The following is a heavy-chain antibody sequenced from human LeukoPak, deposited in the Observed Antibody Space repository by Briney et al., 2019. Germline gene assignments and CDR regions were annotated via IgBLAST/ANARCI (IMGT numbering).Heavy chain of an antibody. CDR1: GGTFSSYT. J-gene: IGHJ4*02. Sequence: SVKVSCKASGGTFSSYTISWVRQAPGQGLEWMGRIIPILGIANYAQKFQGRVTITADKSTSTAYMELSSLRSEDTAVYYCARPYCSSTSCPVSLGYWGQGTLVTVSS. CDR3: ARPYCSSTSCPVSLGY. D-gene: IGHD2-2*01. CDR2: IIPILGIA. V-gene: IGHV1-69*02.